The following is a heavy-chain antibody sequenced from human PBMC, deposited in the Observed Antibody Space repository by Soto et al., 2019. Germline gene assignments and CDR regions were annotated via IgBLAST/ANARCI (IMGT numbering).Heavy chain of an antibody. J-gene: IGHJ5*02. CDR1: GGSISSYY. CDR3: ARADYDFWSGYYTNNWFDP. CDR2: IYYSGST. D-gene: IGHD3-3*01. Sequence: SETLSLTCTVSGGSISSYYWSWIRQPPGKGLEWIGYIYYSGSTNYNPSLKSRVTISVDTSKNQFSLKLSSVTAADTAVYYCARADYDFWSGYYTNNWFDPRGQGTLVTVSS. V-gene: IGHV4-59*08.